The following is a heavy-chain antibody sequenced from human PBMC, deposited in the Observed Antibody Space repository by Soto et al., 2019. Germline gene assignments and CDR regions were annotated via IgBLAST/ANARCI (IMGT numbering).Heavy chain of an antibody. D-gene: IGHD4-4*01. J-gene: IGHJ4*02. Sequence: PSETLSLTCTVSGGSINNYYWSWIRQPPGKGLEWIAYIHYSGSTKYNPSLQARGTISVDTSKNQLFLKLNSVTAEDTAIYFCARQTTGTYGGYLDSWGQGTLVTVSS. V-gene: IGHV4-59*01. CDR3: ARQTTGTYGGYLDS. CDR1: GGSINNYY. CDR2: IHYSGST.